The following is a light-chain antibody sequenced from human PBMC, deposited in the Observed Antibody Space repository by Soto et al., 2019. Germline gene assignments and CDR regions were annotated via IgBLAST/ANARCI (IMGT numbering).Light chain of an antibody. Sequence: QPVLTQPASVSGSPGQSITISCTGTRSDVGGYNYVSWYQQHPGKAPKLMIYEVNNRPSGVSNRFSGSKSGNTASLTISGLQAEDEADYYCSSYTSSSTLGVFGTGTKVTVL. J-gene: IGLJ1*01. CDR3: SSYTSSSTLGV. CDR2: EVN. CDR1: RSDVGGYNY. V-gene: IGLV2-14*01.